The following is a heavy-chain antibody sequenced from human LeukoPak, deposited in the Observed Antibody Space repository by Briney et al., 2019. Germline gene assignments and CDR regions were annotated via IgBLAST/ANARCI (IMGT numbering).Heavy chain of an antibody. Sequence: ASVKVSCKASGYTFTSYYMHWVRQAPGQGLEWMGIINPSGGSTSYAQKFQGRVTMTRDTSTSTVYMELSSLRSEDTAVYYCARDRVAYYYDPHDAFDIWGQGTMVTVSS. V-gene: IGHV1-46*01. D-gene: IGHD3-22*01. CDR1: GYTFTSYY. CDR2: INPSGGST. CDR3: ARDRVAYYYDPHDAFDI. J-gene: IGHJ3*02.